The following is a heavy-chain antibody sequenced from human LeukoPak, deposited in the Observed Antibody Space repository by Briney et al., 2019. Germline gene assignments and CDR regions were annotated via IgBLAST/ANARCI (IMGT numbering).Heavy chain of an antibody. V-gene: IGHV3-21*01. D-gene: IGHD5-18*01. CDR1: GFTFSIYS. J-gene: IGHJ4*02. CDR3: SRANTKGYTYGNFGS. CDR2: ISSGSTYI. Sequence: GGSLRLSCAASGFTFSIYSMDWVRQAPGKGLEWVSSISSGSTYIYYADSVKGRFTISRDDAKNSLFLQMNSLRATDTAVYYCSRANTKGYTYGNFGSWGQGTLVTVSS.